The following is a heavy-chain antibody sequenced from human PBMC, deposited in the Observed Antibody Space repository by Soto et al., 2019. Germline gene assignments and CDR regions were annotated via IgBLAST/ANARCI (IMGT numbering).Heavy chain of an antibody. CDR2: IIPILGSA. CDR3: ASRERVDAFDV. CDR1: GGTIISHA. Sequence: QVKLVQSGAEVKRPGSSVKVSCKASGGTIISHAISWVRQAPGQGLEWMGGIIPILGSANYAQKFQDRLTIIADASTSTTYMELSSLRSDDAAVYYCASRERVDAFDVWGQGTLVTVSS. D-gene: IGHD1-26*01. V-gene: IGHV1-69*01. J-gene: IGHJ3*01.